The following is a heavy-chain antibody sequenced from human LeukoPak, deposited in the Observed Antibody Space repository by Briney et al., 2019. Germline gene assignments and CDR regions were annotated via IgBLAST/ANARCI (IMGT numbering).Heavy chain of an antibody. V-gene: IGHV3-53*01. Sequence: PGGSLRLSCAASGFSVSSNYMSWVRQAPGKGLEWVSVIYSGGSTNYADSVKGRFTISRDNAKNSLYVQMNSLRAEDTAVYYCARDPDDTSGYYPDYWGLGTLVTVSS. D-gene: IGHD3-22*01. J-gene: IGHJ4*02. CDR3: ARDPDDTSGYYPDY. CDR1: GFSVSSNY. CDR2: IYSGGST.